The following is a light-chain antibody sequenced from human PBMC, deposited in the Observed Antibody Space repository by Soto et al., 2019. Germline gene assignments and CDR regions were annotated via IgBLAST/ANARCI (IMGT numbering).Light chain of an antibody. Sequence: EIVMTQSPATLSVSPGERATLSCRASQSVSSNLAWYQQKPGQAPRLLIYATSSRATGVPTRFSGSGSGTDFTLTISSLQSADFAVYYCQQYNNWPPWTFGQGTKVEIK. CDR3: QQYNNWPPWT. CDR2: ATS. V-gene: IGKV3-15*01. CDR1: QSVSSN. J-gene: IGKJ1*01.